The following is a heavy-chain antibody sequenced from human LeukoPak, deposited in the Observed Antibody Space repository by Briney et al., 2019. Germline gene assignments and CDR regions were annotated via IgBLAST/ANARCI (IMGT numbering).Heavy chain of an antibody. CDR2: IYTSGST. CDR3: ARVGDGLD. Sequence: SETLSLTCTVSGGSISSSSYYWSWIRQPAGKGLEWIGRIYTSGSTNYNPSLKSRVTISVDTSKNQFSLKLSSVTAADTAVYYCARVGDGLDWGQGTLVTVSS. D-gene: IGHD5-24*01. CDR1: GGSISSSSYY. V-gene: IGHV4-61*02. J-gene: IGHJ4*02.